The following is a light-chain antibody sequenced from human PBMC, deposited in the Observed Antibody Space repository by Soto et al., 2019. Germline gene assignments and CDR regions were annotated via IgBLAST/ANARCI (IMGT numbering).Light chain of an antibody. CDR3: QQYGSSPVT. J-gene: IGKJ4*01. V-gene: IGKV3-20*01. CDR2: GAS. CDR1: QSVSSSY. Sequence: EIVLTQSPATLSLSPGERATLSCRASQSVSSSYLAWYQQKPGQAPRPLTYGASSRATGIPARFSGSGSGTDFTLTISRLEPEDFAVYYCQQYGSSPVTFGGGTKVEIK.